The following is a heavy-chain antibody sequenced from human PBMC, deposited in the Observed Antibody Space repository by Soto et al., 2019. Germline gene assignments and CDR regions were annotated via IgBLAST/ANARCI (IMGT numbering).Heavy chain of an antibody. CDR3: ARAVHSPQYCSGGSCFTHDYYYYMDV. CDR1: GGTSSSYT. J-gene: IGHJ6*03. CDR2: IIPILGIA. V-gene: IGHV1-69*02. D-gene: IGHD2-15*01. Sequence: QVQLVQSGAEVKKPGSSVKVSCKASGGTSSSYTISWVRQAPGQGLEWMGRIIPILGIANYAQKFQGRVTITADKSTSTAVMELSSLRSEDTAVYFCARAVHSPQYCSGGSCFTHDYYYYMDVWGKGTTVTVSS.